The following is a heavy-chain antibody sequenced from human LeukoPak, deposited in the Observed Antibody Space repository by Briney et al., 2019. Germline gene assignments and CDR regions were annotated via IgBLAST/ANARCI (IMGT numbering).Heavy chain of an antibody. CDR1: GFTFSSYS. D-gene: IGHD3-10*01. J-gene: IGHJ4*02. Sequence: RSGGSLRLSCAASGFTFSSYSLSWVRQAPGKGLEWVSSISSSSSYIYYADSVKGRFTISRDNAKNSLYLQMNSLRAEDTAVYYCARDGRGLWFGEGSGFDYWGQGTLVTVSS. CDR2: ISSSSSYI. CDR3: ARDGRGLWFGEGSGFDY. V-gene: IGHV3-21*01.